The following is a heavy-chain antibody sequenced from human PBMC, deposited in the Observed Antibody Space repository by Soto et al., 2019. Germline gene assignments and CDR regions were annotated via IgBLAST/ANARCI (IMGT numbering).Heavy chain of an antibody. V-gene: IGHV4-31*03. CDR3: ARGTSGYYSDY. CDR2: IYYSGST. D-gene: IGHD3-3*01. Sequence: QVQLQESGPGLVKPSQTLSLTCTVSGGSISSGGYYWSWIRQHPGKGLEWIGYIYYSGSTYYNPCLKRRVTISVDTSKNQFSLKLSSVTAADTAVYYCARGTSGYYSDYWGQGTLVTVSP. CDR1: GGSISSGGYY. J-gene: IGHJ4*02.